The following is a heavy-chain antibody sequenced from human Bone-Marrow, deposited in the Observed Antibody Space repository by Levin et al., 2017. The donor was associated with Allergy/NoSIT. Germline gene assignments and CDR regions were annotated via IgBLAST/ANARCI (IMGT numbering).Heavy chain of an antibody. CDR2: INPISGET. CDR1: GYIFSDYY. CDR3: ARALAEDYFES. V-gene: IGHV1-2*04. J-gene: IGHJ4*01. D-gene: IGHD3-10*01. Sequence: GESLKISCRASGYIFSDYYLHWVRQAPGQGLEWMGWINPISGETKYAQKFQAWVTMTRDTSISTAYMEMVRLRSDDTAVYFCARALAEDYFESWGQGTLVTVSS.